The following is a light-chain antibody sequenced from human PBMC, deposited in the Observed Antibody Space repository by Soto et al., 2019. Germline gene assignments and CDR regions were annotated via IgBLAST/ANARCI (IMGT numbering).Light chain of an antibody. J-gene: IGKJ4*01. CDR2: AAS. V-gene: IGKV1-39*01. CDR3: QQSYTTPLT. Sequence: DIQMTQCPSSLSASVLDRVTVTCRARQTISGYLNWYQPKPGKAPELLLYAASYLRNGVPSRFSGSGSGTYFTLTLRSLQPEDLATYYCQQSYTTPLTFGGGPKVHIK. CDR1: QTISGY.